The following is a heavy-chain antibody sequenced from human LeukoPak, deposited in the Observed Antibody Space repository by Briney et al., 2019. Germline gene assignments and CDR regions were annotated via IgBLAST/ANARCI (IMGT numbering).Heavy chain of an antibody. D-gene: IGHD2-2*02. CDR1: GGSMGSY. V-gene: IGHV4-39*01. CDR2: IYYSGST. J-gene: IGHJ6*03. Sequence: TSETLSLTCTVSGGSMGSYWTWIRQPPGKGLEWIGSIYYSGSTYYNPSLKSRVTISVDTSKNQFSLKLSSVTAADTAVYYCARQGLAYCSSTSCHKTNYYYYYMDVWGKGTTVTVSS. CDR3: ARQGLAYCSSTSCHKTNYYYYYMDV.